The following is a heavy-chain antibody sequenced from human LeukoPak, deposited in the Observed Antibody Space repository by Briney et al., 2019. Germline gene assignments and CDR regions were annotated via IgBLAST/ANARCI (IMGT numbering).Heavy chain of an antibody. J-gene: IGHJ5*02. D-gene: IGHD3-16*02. V-gene: IGHV4-34*01. CDR3: ARGVTGITFGGVILTNWFDP. Sequence: SDTLSLTCAVSGGSFSGYYWSWVCHRPRAGLGWVWEIYLSGSTNEHPTLKCRVNITVDTPKNQFSLKLSSVTAADTAVYYCARGVTGITFGGVILTNWFDPWGQGTLVTVSS. CDR2: IYLSGST. CDR1: GGSFSGYY.